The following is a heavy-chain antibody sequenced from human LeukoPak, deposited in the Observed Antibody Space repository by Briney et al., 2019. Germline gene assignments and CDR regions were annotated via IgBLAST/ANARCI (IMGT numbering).Heavy chain of an antibody. CDR2: IIPILGIA. J-gene: IGHJ4*02. Sequence: ASVKVSCKASGGTFSSYTISWVRQAPGQGLEWMGRIIPILGIANYAQKFQGRVTITADKSTSTAYMELSSLRSEDTAVYYCARDQPPADVSGSYYNVNWGQGTLVTVSS. CDR1: GGTFSSYT. V-gene: IGHV1-69*04. D-gene: IGHD3-10*01. CDR3: ARDQPPADVSGSYYNVN.